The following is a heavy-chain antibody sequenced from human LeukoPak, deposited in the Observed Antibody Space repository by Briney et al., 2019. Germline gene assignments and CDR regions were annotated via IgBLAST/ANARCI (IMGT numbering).Heavy chain of an antibody. V-gene: IGHV3-23*01. Sequence: GGSLRLSCAASGFTFSSYAMSWVRQAPGKGLEWVSAISGSGGSTCYADSVKGRFTISRDNSKNTLYLQMNSLRAEDTAVYYCAAQGYCSGGSCSPRAGAFDIWGQGTMVTASS. CDR1: GFTFSSYA. J-gene: IGHJ3*02. CDR2: ISGSGGST. CDR3: AAQGYCSGGSCSPRAGAFDI. D-gene: IGHD2-15*01.